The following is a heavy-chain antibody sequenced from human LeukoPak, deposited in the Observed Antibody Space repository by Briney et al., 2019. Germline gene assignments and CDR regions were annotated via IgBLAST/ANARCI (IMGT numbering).Heavy chain of an antibody. D-gene: IGHD6-19*01. CDR2: ISGSGGST. CDR1: GFTFSSYA. J-gene: IGHJ4*02. V-gene: IGHV3-23*01. Sequence: GGSLRLSCAASGFTFSSYAISWVRQAPGKGLGWVSAISGSGGSTYYADSVKGRFTISRDNSKNTLYLQMNSLRAEDTAVYYCAKGATVAGSYYFDYWGQGTLVTVSS. CDR3: AKGATVAGSYYFDY.